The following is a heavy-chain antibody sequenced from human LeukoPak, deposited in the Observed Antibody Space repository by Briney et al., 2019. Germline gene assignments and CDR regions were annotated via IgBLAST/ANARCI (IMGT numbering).Heavy chain of an antibody. Sequence: PSETLSLTCTVSVGSTSDSNSYWTWIRQPPGKGLEWIGSVCHNGNTYYIPSLKSRLTISVDTSKNQFSLRLSSVTAADAAVYFCARRGFGYSLDVWGQGTTVTVSS. J-gene: IGHJ6*02. CDR3: ARRGFGYSLDV. CDR2: VCHNGNT. V-gene: IGHV4-39*01. D-gene: IGHD3-16*01. CDR1: VGSTSDSNSY.